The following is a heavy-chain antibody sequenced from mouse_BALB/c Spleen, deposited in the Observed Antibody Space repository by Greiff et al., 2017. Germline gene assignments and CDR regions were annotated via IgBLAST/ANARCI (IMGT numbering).Heavy chain of an antibody. CDR3: ARTMITTGAMDY. CDR2: ISSGGSYT. Sequence: EVQLVESGGGLVKPGGSLKLSCAASGFTFSSYAMSWVRQSPEKRLEWVAEISSGGSYTYYPDTVTGRFTISRDNAKNTLYLEMSSLRSEDTAMYYCARTMITTGAMDYWGQGTSVTVSS. D-gene: IGHD2-4*01. J-gene: IGHJ4*01. V-gene: IGHV5-9-4*01. CDR1: GFTFSSYA.